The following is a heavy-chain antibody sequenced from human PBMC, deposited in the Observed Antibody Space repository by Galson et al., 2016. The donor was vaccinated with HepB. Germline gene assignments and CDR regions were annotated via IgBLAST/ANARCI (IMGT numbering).Heavy chain of an antibody. J-gene: IGHJ4*02. CDR1: GFTFSSCG. D-gene: IGHD3-10*01. CDR2: IWYDGSNK. CDR3: VRDFYGLDY. V-gene: IGHV3-33*01. Sequence: SLRLSCAASGFTFSSCGMHWVRQAPGKGLEWVAVIWYDGSNKYYADFVKGRFTISRDNSKNTLYLQMNSLRAEDTAVYYCVRDFYGLDYWGQGTLVTVSS.